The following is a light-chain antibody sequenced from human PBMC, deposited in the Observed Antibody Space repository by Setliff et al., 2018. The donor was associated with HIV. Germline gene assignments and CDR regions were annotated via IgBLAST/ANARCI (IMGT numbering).Light chain of an antibody. J-gene: IGLJ2*01. CDR1: SSDVGVYNY. V-gene: IGLV2-14*03. Sequence: QSALTQPASVSGSPGQSITISCTGTSSDVGVYNYVSWYQRHPGKAPKLMIFDVSDRPSGVSNRFSGSKSGNTASLTIYGLQAEDEANYYCNSYTSSHSRVVFGGGTKVTV. CDR2: DVS. CDR3: NSYTSSHSRVV.